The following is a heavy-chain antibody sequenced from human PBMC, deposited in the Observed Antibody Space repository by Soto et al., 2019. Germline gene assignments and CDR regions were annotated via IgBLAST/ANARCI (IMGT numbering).Heavy chain of an antibody. J-gene: IGHJ1*01. CDR3: ARGFRSQRSFQH. Sequence: QVQLQQWGAGLLKPSETLSLTCAVYGGSFSGYYWSWIRQPPGKGLEWIGEINQSGSTNYNPSLKSRVTISVDTSKNQFSLKLSSVTAADTAVYYCARGFRSQRSFQHWGQGTLVTVSS. V-gene: IGHV4-34*01. CDR2: INQSGST. CDR1: GGSFSGYY.